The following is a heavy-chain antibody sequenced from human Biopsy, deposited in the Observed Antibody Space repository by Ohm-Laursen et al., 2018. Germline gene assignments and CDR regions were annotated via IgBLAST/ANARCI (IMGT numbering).Heavy chain of an antibody. CDR1: GGSLNFYY. D-gene: IGHD3-16*01. CDR3: VRGRSPATY. Sequence: GTLSLTCTVSGGSLNFYYWSWIPQPPGKGLEWIGYMYYSGNTKYSPSLKNRVTVSFDTSRNQFSLKLTSMTPADTAVYYCVRGRSPATYWGQGALVIVSS. CDR2: MYYSGNT. J-gene: IGHJ4*02. V-gene: IGHV4-59*01.